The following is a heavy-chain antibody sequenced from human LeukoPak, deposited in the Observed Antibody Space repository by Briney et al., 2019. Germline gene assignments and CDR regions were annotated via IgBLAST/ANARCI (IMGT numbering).Heavy chain of an antibody. CDR2: IYYSGST. V-gene: IGHV4-59*08. CDR3: ARHVGYSYGASAFDI. CDR1: GGSISSYY. J-gene: IGHJ3*02. Sequence: MSSETLSLTCTVSGGSISSYYWSWIRQPPGKGLEWIGYIYYSGSTNYNPSLKSRVTISVDTSRNQFSLKLSSVTAADTAVYYCARHVGYSYGASAFDIWGQGTMVTVSS. D-gene: IGHD5-18*01.